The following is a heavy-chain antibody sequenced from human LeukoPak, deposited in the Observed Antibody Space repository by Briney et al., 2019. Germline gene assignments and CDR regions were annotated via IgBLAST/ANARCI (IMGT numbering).Heavy chain of an antibody. Sequence: KPSGTLSLTCDVSGGSIGTSNWWSWVRQTPGKGLEWLGEIYHSGSTNYNPSLKSRVTISIDKSKNQFSLKLSSVTAADTAVYYCARGVAAAGLDYWGQGTLVTVSS. V-gene: IGHV4-4*02. CDR1: GGSIGTSNW. J-gene: IGHJ4*02. D-gene: IGHD6-13*01. CDR2: IYHSGST. CDR3: ARGVAAAGLDY.